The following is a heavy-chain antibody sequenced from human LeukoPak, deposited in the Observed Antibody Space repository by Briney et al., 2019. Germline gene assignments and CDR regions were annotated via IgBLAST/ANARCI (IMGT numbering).Heavy chain of an antibody. CDR3: AKGVGIAVAGTSN. J-gene: IGHJ4*02. CDR2: IKQDGSEK. CDR1: GFTFSSYW. V-gene: IGHV3-7*01. Sequence: GGSLRLSCAASGFTFSSYWMSWGRQAPGEGLEWVANIKQDGSEKYYVDSVKGRFTISRDNSKNTLYLQMNSLRAEDTAVYYCAKGVGIAVAGTSNWGQGTLVTVSS. D-gene: IGHD6-19*01.